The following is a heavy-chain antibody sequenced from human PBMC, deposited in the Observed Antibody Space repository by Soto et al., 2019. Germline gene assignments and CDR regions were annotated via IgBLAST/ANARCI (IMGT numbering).Heavy chain of an antibody. V-gene: IGHV3-23*01. Sequence: GGSLRLSCAASGFTFSSYAMSWVRQAPGKGLEWVSAISGSGGSTYYADSVKGRFTTSRDNSKNTLYLQMNSLRAEDTAVYYCAKGGGYSGYDYVSYYYYMDVWGQGTTVTVSS. CDR2: ISGSGGST. D-gene: IGHD5-12*01. J-gene: IGHJ6*03. CDR1: GFTFSSYA. CDR3: AKGGGYSGYDYVSYYYYMDV.